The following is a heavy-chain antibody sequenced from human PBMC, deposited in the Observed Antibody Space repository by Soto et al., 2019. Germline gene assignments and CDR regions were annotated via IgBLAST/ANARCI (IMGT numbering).Heavy chain of an antibody. Sequence: SVKVSCKASGGTFSSYAISWVRQAPGQGLEWMGGIIPIFGTANYAQKFQGRVTITADASTSTAYMELSSLRSEDTAVYYCARGNRDPQYYSDNSDYYDAFDIWGQGTVVTVSS. V-gene: IGHV1-69*13. CDR1: GGTFSSYA. D-gene: IGHD3-22*01. CDR3: ARGNRDPQYYSDNSDYYDAFDI. CDR2: IIPIFGTA. J-gene: IGHJ3*02.